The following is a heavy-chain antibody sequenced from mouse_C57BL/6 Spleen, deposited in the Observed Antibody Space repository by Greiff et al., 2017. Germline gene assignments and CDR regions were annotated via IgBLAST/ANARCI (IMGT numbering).Heavy chain of an antibody. D-gene: IGHD3-1*01. V-gene: IGHV5-17*01. Sequence: DVQLVESGGGLVKPGGSLKLSCAASGFTFSDYGMHWVRQAPEQGLEWVAYISSGSSSIYYADTVKGRFTFSRDNAKNTLFLQMTSLRSEDTAMYYGARRSLGHCAMDYWGQGTSVTVSS. CDR1: GFTFSDYG. CDR2: ISSGSSSI. J-gene: IGHJ4*01. CDR3: ARRSLGHCAMDY.